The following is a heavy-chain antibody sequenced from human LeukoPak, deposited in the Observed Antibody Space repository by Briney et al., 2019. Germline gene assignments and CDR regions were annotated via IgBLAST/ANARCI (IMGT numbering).Heavy chain of an antibody. CDR1: GFIFSSYS. D-gene: IGHD3-16*01. Sequence: GGSLRLSCAASGFIFSSYSMSWVRQAPGKGLEWVSVITGSGGNTYYADPVKGRLTISRDNFKNTLYLQMNSLRAEDTAVYYCAKDPHGGWLDQRDNWFDPWGQGTLVTVSS. J-gene: IGHJ5*02. V-gene: IGHV3-23*01. CDR2: ITGSGGNT. CDR3: AKDPHGGWLDQRDNWFDP.